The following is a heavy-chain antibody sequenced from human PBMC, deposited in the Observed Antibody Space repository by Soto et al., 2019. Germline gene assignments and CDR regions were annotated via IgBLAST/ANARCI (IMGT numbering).Heavy chain of an antibody. D-gene: IGHD4-17*01. CDR2: INPTSGGT. J-gene: IGHJ4*02. CDR3: ARDPDCGDCREYFFDS. CDR1: GYTFAAYY. Sequence: ASVKVSCKTSGYTFAAYYIHWIRQAPGRGLEWMGWINPTSGGTVYAQNFQDRVTMTRDTSISTAYMELRRLNSDDTAVYYCARDPDCGDCREYFFDSWGQGTPVTVSS. V-gene: IGHV1-2*02.